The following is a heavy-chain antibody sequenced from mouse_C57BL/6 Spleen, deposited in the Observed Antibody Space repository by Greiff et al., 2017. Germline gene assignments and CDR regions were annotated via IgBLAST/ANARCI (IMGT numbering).Heavy chain of an antibody. CDR3: AKLALGWFAY. V-gene: IGHV2-9*01. CDR1: GFSFTSYG. Sequence: VTLQESGPGLVAPSQSLSITCTVPGFSFTSYGVDWVSLPQGKGLEWLGVIWGGGSTNYTSALMSSLSISKDNSKIQFFLKMNCLQTDDTAMYYCAKLALGWFAYWGQGTIVTVSA. D-gene: IGHD6-1*01. CDR2: IWGGGST. J-gene: IGHJ3*01.